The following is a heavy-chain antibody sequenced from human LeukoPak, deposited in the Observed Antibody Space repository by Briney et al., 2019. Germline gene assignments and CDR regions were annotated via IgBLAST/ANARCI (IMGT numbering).Heavy chain of an antibody. D-gene: IGHD6-19*01. CDR3: ARDYSSGWYANMDV. CDR2: ISSSGSTI. V-gene: IGHV3-48*03. CDR1: GFTFSSYE. J-gene: IGHJ6*03. Sequence: GGSLRLSCAASGFTFSSYEMNWIRQAPGKGLEWVSYISSSGSTIYYADSVKGRFTISRDNAKNSLYLQMNSLRAEDTAVYYCARDYSSGWYANMDVWGKGTTVTVSS.